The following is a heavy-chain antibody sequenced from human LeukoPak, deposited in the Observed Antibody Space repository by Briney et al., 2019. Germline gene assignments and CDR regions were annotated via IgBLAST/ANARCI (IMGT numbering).Heavy chain of an antibody. Sequence: GGSLRLSCAASGFTFSSYWMSWVRQAPGKGLEWVANIKQDGSEKYYVDSVKGRFTISRDNAKNSLYLQMNSLRAEDTAVYYCARENSGSYYTNAFDIWGQGTMVTVSS. CDR3: ARENSGSYYTNAFDI. CDR2: IKQDGSEK. D-gene: IGHD1-26*01. J-gene: IGHJ3*02. CDR1: GFTFSSYW. V-gene: IGHV3-7*01.